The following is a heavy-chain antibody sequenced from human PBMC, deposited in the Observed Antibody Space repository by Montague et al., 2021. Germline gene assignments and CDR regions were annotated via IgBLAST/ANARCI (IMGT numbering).Heavy chain of an antibody. Sequence: SLRLSCAASGFTFSSYAMHWVRQAPGTGPEWVAIIWFDGSKKYYRDSVKGRLTISRDNSENTLHLQMNSLRAEDTAVYYCVKDSGYFYYMDVWGKGTTVTVSS. J-gene: IGHJ6*03. D-gene: IGHD3-10*01. CDR2: IWFDGSKK. CDR1: GFTFSSYA. CDR3: VKDSGYFYYMDV. V-gene: IGHV3-33*06.